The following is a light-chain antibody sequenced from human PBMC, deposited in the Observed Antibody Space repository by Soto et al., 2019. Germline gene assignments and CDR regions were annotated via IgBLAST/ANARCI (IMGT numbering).Light chain of an antibody. Sequence: EIVMTHAPASLSVSQGERVTLYWRDGQGVTRNFAWYQQKSGQSPRLLIYGVSTRATGVPARFSGTGSETDFTLTISGLQAEDSAVYFCQQYNNWPLPFGQGTRLEIK. V-gene: IGKV3-15*01. CDR3: QQYNNWPLP. J-gene: IGKJ5*01. CDR2: GVS. CDR1: QGVTRN.